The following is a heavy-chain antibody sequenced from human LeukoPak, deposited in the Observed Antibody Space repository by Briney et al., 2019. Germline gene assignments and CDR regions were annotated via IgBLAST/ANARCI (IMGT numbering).Heavy chain of an antibody. D-gene: IGHD6-19*01. CDR3: AKVSAVGGFYYYGMDV. J-gene: IGHJ6*02. V-gene: IGHV3-66*01. CDR1: GFTVSSNY. Sequence: GGSLRLSCAASGFTVSSNYMSWVRQAPGKGLEWVSVIYSGGSTYYADSVKGRFTISRDNSKNTLYLQMNSLRDEDTAVYYCAKVSAVGGFYYYGMDVWGQGTTVTVSS. CDR2: IYSGGST.